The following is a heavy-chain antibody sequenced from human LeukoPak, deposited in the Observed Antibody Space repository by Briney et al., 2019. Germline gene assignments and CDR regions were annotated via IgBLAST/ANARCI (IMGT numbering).Heavy chain of an antibody. V-gene: IGHV1-3*01. CDR1: GYSFTNYA. D-gene: IGHD6-19*01. Sequence: GASVKVSCKASGYSFTNYAIHWVRQAPGQRLEWMGWINGGNGNTKYSQKFQGRVTIFRDTSATTAYIELSSLKSEDTAVYFCARAGGIAVAGGGHYFDYWGQGTLVTVSS. CDR2: INGGNGNT. J-gene: IGHJ4*02. CDR3: ARAGGIAVAGGGHYFDY.